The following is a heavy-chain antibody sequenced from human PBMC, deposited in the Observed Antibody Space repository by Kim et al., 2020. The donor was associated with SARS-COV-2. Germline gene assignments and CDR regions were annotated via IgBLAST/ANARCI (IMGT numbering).Heavy chain of an antibody. Sequence: YADSVRGRFNISRDNSKNKLYLQMNSVRAEDTAIFYCAGRRPVSGYWYFDLWGRGTLVTVSS. CDR3: AGRRPVSGYWYFDL. J-gene: IGHJ2*01. V-gene: IGHV3-23*01. D-gene: IGHD1-26*01.